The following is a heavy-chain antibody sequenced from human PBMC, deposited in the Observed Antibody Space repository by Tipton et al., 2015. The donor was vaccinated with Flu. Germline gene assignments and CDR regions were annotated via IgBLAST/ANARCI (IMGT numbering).Heavy chain of an antibody. V-gene: IGHV4-59*01. Sequence: TLSLTCTVSGGSISSYYWSWIRQPPGKGLEWIGYIYYSGSTNYNPSLKSRVTISVDTSKNQFSLKLSSVTAADTAVYYCARDEGLGGAEFWGQGTLVTVSS. CDR3: ARDEGLGGAEF. CDR1: GGSISSYY. CDR2: IYYSGST. J-gene: IGHJ4*02. D-gene: IGHD1-14*01.